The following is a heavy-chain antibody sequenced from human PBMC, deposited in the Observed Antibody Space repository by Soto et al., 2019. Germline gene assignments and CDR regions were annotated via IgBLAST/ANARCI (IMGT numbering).Heavy chain of an antibody. Sequence: ASVKVSCKASGYTFTSYGINWVRQATGQGLEWMGWMNPNSGNTGYAQKFQGRVTMTRNTSISTAYMELSSLRSEDTAVYYCARVRGTRSPQYNWFDPWGQGTLVTVSS. V-gene: IGHV1-8*01. CDR3: ARVRGTRSPQYNWFDP. CDR2: MNPNSGNT. J-gene: IGHJ5*02. CDR1: GYTFTSYG.